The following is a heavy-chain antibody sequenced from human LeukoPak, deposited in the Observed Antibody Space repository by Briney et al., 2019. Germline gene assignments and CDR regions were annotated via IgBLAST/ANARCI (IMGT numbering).Heavy chain of an antibody. D-gene: IGHD4-17*01. V-gene: IGHV3-15*01. J-gene: IGHJ4*02. CDR2: IKSKTDGGTT. Sequence: GGSLRLSCAASGFTFSNAWMSWVRQAPGKGLEWVGRIKSKTDGGTTDYAAPVKGRFTISRDDSKNTLYLQMNSLKTEDTAVYYCTATSDYGDHKRWGQGTLVTVSS. CDR3: TATSDYGDHKR. CDR1: GFTFSNAW.